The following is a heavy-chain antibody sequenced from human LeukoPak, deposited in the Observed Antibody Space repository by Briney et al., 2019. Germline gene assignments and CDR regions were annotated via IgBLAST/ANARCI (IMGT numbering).Heavy chain of an antibody. J-gene: IGHJ4*01. CDR3: GTTTFTATWNF. D-gene: IGHD4-17*01. Sequence: GGSLRLSCAASGLTVSSNYMSWVRQAPGKGLEWVSVTDRGGSTYYADPVKGRFTISRDNSENTLYLQMNSLRTEDTAVYYCGTTTFTATWNFWGPGTLVTV. CDR1: GLTVSSNY. V-gene: IGHV3-53*01. CDR2: TDRGGST.